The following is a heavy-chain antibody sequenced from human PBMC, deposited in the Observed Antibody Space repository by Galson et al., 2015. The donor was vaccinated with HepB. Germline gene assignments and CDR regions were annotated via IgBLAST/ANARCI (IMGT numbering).Heavy chain of an antibody. Sequence: SCKASGGTFSSYAISWVRQAPGQGLEWMGGIIPIFGTANYAQKFQGRVTITADESTSTAYMELSSLRSEDTAVYYCARVGYCSSTSCYLAYWGQGTLVTVSS. CDR1: GGTFSSYA. D-gene: IGHD2-2*01. J-gene: IGHJ4*02. CDR2: IIPIFGTA. V-gene: IGHV1-69*01. CDR3: ARVGYCSSTSCYLAY.